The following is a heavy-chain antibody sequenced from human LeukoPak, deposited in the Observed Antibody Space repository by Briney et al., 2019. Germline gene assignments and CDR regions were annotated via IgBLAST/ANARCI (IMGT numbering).Heavy chain of an antibody. CDR1: GFTFSSYG. CDR3: ANSPDERVAGSSIDY. Sequence: PSGGSLRPSCAASGFTFSSYGMPWVRQAPAKGLEWVAVISYDGSNKYYADSVKGRFTISRDNSKNTLYLQMNSLRAEDTAVYYCANSPDERVAGSSIDYWGQGTLVTVSS. D-gene: IGHD1-1*01. CDR2: ISYDGSNK. J-gene: IGHJ4*02. V-gene: IGHV3-30*18.